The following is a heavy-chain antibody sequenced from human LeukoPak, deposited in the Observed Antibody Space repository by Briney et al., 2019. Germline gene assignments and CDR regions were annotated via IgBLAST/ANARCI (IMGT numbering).Heavy chain of an antibody. J-gene: IGHJ3*02. Sequence: GGSLRLSCTASGFTFSSYAMHWVRQAPGKGLEWVAVISYDGSNKYYADSVKGRFTISRDNSKNTLYLQMNSLRAEDTAVYYCARGRYYYDSSGYYDAFDIWGQGTMVTVSS. D-gene: IGHD3-22*01. V-gene: IGHV3-30-3*01. CDR2: ISYDGSNK. CDR3: ARGRYYYDSSGYYDAFDI. CDR1: GFTFSSYA.